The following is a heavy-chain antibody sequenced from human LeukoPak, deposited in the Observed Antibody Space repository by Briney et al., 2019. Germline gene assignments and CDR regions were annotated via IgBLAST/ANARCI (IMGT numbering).Heavy chain of an antibody. D-gene: IGHD4/OR15-4a*01. Sequence: PGGSLRLSCSATGFTVGDNWMSWVRQTPGEGREWVDNIRQDGRKKYCLYSVKVRFTVSRDNAKKSLYLQMNSLRAEDTAVYYCARGSTNYNHFSLYYWGQGTLVTVSS. CDR1: GFTVGDNW. CDR2: IRQDGRKK. V-gene: IGHV3-7*05. J-gene: IGHJ4*02. CDR3: ARGSTNYNHFSLYY.